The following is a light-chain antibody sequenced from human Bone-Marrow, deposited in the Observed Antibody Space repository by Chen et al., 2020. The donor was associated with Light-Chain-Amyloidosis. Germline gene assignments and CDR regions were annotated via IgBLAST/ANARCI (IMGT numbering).Light chain of an antibody. J-gene: IGKJ2*01. CDR2: YAS. CDR3: QQFDGFSYT. V-gene: IGKV1-5*01. CDR1: QIINNW. Sequence: DIQMTQSPSTLPASVGDRVTITCRASQIINNWLAWYQQKPGKAPQLLISYASTLESGIPSRFSGSGAGTEFTLTISSLQPDDFATYYCQQFDGFSYTFGQGTKLGIK.